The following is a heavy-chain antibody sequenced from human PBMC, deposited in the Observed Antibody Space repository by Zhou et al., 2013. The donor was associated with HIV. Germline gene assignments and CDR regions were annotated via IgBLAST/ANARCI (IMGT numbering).Heavy chain of an antibody. D-gene: IGHD3-10*01. V-gene: IGHV1-69*05. CDR3: ATEASYSSGSYYPLYGMDV. CDR1: GGTFSSYA. J-gene: IGHJ6*02. Sequence: QVQLVQSGAEVKKPGSSVKVSCKASGGTFSSYAISWVRQAPGQGLEWMGGIIPIFGTANYAQKFQGRVTITTDESTSTAYMELSSLRSEDTAVYYCATEASYSSGSYYPLYGMDVWGQGTTVTVSS. CDR2: IIPIFGTA.